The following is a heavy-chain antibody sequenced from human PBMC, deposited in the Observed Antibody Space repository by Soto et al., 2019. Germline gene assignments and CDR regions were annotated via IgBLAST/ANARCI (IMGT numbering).Heavy chain of an antibody. CDR2: ISAYNGNT. CDR3: AAALYYYGDVSDY. J-gene: IGHJ4*02. Sequence: GSSVKVSCKSSGYPFTSYGMSWVRQAPGQGLEWMGWISAYNGNTNYAQKLQGRVTMTTDTSTSTAYMELRSLRSDDTAVYYCAAALYYYGDVSDYWSRGTLVTVSS. CDR1: GYPFTSYG. D-gene: IGHD4-17*01. V-gene: IGHV1-18*01.